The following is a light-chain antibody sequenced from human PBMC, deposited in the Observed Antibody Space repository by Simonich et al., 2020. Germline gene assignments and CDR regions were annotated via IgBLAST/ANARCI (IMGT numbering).Light chain of an antibody. J-gene: IGLJ3*02. Sequence: QSALTQPRSVSGSPGQSVTISCTGTSSDVGCYNYVSWYQQHPGKAPQLMIYDVSKRPPGVPDRFSGSKSGNTASLTISGLQAEDEADYYCCSYAGSYTWVFGGGTKLTVL. V-gene: IGLV2-11*01. CDR3: CSYAGSYTWV. CDR1: SSDVGCYNY. CDR2: DVS.